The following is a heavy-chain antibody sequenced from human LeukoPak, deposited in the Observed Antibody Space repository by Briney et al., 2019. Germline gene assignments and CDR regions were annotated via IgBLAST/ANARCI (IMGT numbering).Heavy chain of an antibody. CDR3: ASGRFQTYSPGY. V-gene: IGHV1-18*01. D-gene: IGHD2-21*01. CDR1: GYTFTSYD. Sequence: AASVKVSCKASGYTFTSYDINWVRQAPGQGLEWMGWISAYNGNTNYVQNLQGRVTMTTDTSTSTAYMELRSLRSDDTAVYYCASGRFQTYSPGYWGQGTLVTVSS. J-gene: IGHJ4*02. CDR2: ISAYNGNT.